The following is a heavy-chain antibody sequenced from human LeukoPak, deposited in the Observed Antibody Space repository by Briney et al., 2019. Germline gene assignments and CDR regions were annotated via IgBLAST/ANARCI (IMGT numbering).Heavy chain of an antibody. D-gene: IGHD1-26*01. V-gene: IGHV3-7*03. Sequence: GGSLRLSCAASGFTFSSYAMSWVRQAPGKGLEWVANIKQDGSEKYYVDSVKGRFTISRDNAKNSLYLQMNSLRAEDTAVYYCARERGRGRDSPWFDYWGQGTLVTVSS. CDR3: ARERGRGRDSPWFDY. CDR1: GFTFSSYA. CDR2: IKQDGSEK. J-gene: IGHJ4*02.